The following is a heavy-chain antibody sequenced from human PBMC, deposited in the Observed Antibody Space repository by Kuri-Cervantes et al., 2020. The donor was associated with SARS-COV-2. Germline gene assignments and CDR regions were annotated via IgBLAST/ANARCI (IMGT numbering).Heavy chain of an antibody. V-gene: IGHV4-39*07. CDR3: ARGRDGSGSDYYYYGMDV. J-gene: IGHJ6*02. D-gene: IGHD3-10*01. CDR2: INYSGST. CDR1: RGSISSGGHY. Sequence: GSLRLSCVVSRGSISSGGHYWGWVRQPPGRGLEWIGSINYSGSTFYSPNLKSRVTISVDTSKNQFSLKLSSVTAADTAVYYCARGRDGSGSDYYYYGMDVWGQGTTVTVSS.